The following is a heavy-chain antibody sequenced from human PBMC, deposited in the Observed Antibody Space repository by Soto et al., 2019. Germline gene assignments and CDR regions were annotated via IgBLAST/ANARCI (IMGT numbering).Heavy chain of an antibody. J-gene: IGHJ5*02. CDR1: GYTFTRYA. V-gene: IGHV1-3*04. Sequence: QVQLVQSGAEVKKPGASVKVSCKASGYTFTRYAMHWVRQAPGQGLEWMGWINTGNGNTHYSQKFQGRVTFTRDASATTAYMELSSLTSEDTAVYFCARNVDWFDPWGQGTLVTVS. CDR2: INTGNGNT. CDR3: ARNVDWFDP.